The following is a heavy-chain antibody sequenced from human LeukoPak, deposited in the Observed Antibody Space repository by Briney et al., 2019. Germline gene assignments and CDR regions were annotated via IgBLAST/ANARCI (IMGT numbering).Heavy chain of an antibody. J-gene: IGHJ4*02. D-gene: IGHD2-21*02. Sequence: GGSLRLSCAVSGFTFSSYGMHWVRQAPGKGLEWVAVISYDGRNKYYADSVKGGFTISRDNSKNTLYLQMNSLRAEDTAVYYCAKDRSSACGGDCYPDYWGQGTLVTVSS. CDR3: AKDRSSACGGDCYPDY. CDR2: ISYDGRNK. CDR1: GFTFSSYG. V-gene: IGHV3-30*18.